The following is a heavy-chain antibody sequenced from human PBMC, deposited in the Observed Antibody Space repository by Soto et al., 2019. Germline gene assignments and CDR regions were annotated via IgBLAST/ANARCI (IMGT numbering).Heavy chain of an antibody. J-gene: IGHJ6*02. Sequence: QVQLVESGGGVVQPGRSLRLSCAASGFTFSIYAMHWVRQAPGKGLECVAVISYNGGNRFYRDYVKGRFTISRDNSKNTVHLQIDSLRYEDAAVYYCARGDREDTAVVIGVRPGEYGVDVWGQGTTVTVSS. CDR3: ARGDREDTAVVIGVRPGEYGVDV. CDR1: GFTFSIYA. CDR2: ISYNGGNR. D-gene: IGHD2-15*01. V-gene: IGHV3-30*04.